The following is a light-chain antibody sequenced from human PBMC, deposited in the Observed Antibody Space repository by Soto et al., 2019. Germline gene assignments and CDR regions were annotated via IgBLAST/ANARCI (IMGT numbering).Light chain of an antibody. CDR1: NSDVGRYNL. Sequence: QSVLTQPASVSGSPGQSITISCTGTNSDVGRYNLVSWYQHHPGEAPKLLIYDFNKRPSGVATRFSGSKSGNTASLTISGLQSDDEADYHCCSYAGSGTVVFGGGTQLTVL. J-gene: IGLJ2*01. CDR3: CSYAGSGTVV. CDR2: DFN. V-gene: IGLV2-23*02.